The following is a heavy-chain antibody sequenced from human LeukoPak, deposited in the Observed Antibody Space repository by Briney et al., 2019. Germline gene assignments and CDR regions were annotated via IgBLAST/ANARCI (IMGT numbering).Heavy chain of an antibody. Sequence: GGSLRPSCAASGFTSDDYGMSWVRQAPGRGLEWVSGINWNGGSTGYADSVKGRFTISRDNAKKSLDLQMNSLRAEDTALYYCARGHIDYAFDCWGQGTLVTVSS. D-gene: IGHD4-17*01. CDR1: GFTSDDYG. J-gene: IGHJ4*02. V-gene: IGHV3-20*04. CDR3: ARGHIDYAFDC. CDR2: INWNGGST.